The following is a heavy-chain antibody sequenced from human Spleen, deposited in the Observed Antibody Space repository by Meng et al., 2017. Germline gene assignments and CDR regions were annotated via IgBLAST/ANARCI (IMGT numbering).Heavy chain of an antibody. CDR1: GGTFSSYA. J-gene: IGHJ6*02. CDR2: IIPIFGTA. D-gene: IGHD3-22*01. V-gene: IGHV1-69*05. CDR3: ARDSPGSPHYYDSSGYYYWYYYYGMDG. Sequence: SVKVSCKASGGTFSSYAISWVRQAPGQGLEWMGWIIPIFGTANYAQKFQGRVTITTDESTSTAYMGLSSLRSEETAVYYCARDSPGSPHYYDSSGYYYWYYYYGMDGWGQGTTVTVSS.